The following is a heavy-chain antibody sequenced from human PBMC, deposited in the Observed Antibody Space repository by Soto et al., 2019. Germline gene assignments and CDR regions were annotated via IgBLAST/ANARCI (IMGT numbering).Heavy chain of an antibody. CDR1: GGSVSSGGYY. V-gene: IGHV4-31*03. D-gene: IGHD2-8*01. J-gene: IGHJ4*02. CDR2: IYYSGTT. Sequence: SETLSLTCTVSGGSVSSGGYYWSWIRQHPVTGLEWIGYIYYSGTTYFNPSLNSRASISLDTSKNEFSLKLTSVTAADTAVYYCARRALPQCINGVCYKDGFWDYWGQGALVTVSS. CDR3: ARRALPQCINGVCYKDGFWDY.